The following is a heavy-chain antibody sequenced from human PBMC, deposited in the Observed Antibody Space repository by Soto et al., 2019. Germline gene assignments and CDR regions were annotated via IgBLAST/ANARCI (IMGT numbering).Heavy chain of an antibody. CDR2: TYYRSKWYN. D-gene: IGHD2-15*01. V-gene: IGHV6-1*01. CDR3: ARKCSGGSCPYYYYGMDV. CDR1: GDSVSSNSAA. Sequence: QVQLQQSGPGLVKPLQTLSLTCAISGDSVSSNSAAWNWIRQSPSRGLEWLGRTYYRSKWYNDYPXXXKSRININPDXXKXQXXLQLTSVTPEDTAVYYCARKCSGGSCPYYYYGMDVWGQGTTVTVSS. J-gene: IGHJ6*02.